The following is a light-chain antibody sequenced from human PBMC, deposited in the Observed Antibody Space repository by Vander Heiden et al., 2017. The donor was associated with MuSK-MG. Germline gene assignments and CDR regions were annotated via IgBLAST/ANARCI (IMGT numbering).Light chain of an antibody. CDR2: DAS. Sequence: DIQMTQSPSSLSASVGDRVTITCQASQDISNYLNWYQQKPGKAPKLLIYDASNLETGVPSRFSGSGCGTDFTFTISSRQPEDIAAYYCQQYYNLPRSTFGQGTKLEIK. CDR1: QDISNY. CDR3: QQYYNLPRST. V-gene: IGKV1-33*01. J-gene: IGKJ2*01.